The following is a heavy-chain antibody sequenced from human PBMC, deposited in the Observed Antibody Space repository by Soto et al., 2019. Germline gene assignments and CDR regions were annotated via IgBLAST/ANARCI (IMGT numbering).Heavy chain of an antibody. CDR2: ISSSSSYI. J-gene: IGHJ6*03. V-gene: IGHV3-21*01. D-gene: IGHD6-13*01. CDR3: ARALSSSPVYYYYYYMDV. CDR1: GFTFSSYS. Sequence: GGSLRLSCAASGFTFSSYSMNWVRQAPGKGLEWVSSISSSSSYIYYADSVKGRFTISRDNAKNSLYLQMNSLRAEDTAVYYCARALSSSPVYYYYYYMDVWGKGTTVTVSS.